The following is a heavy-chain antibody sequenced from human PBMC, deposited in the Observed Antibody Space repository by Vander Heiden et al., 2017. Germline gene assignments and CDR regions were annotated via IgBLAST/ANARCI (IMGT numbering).Heavy chain of an antibody. D-gene: IGHD4-17*01. CDR1: GFTFSNAW. V-gene: IGHV3-15*01. CDR2: IKSKADGGTT. CDR3: TTEGMTTVPSDAFDI. J-gene: IGHJ3*02. Sequence: EVQLVESGGGLVKPGGSLRLSCAASGFTFSNAWLSWVRQAPGKGLQWVGRIKSKADGGTTDYAAPVKGRFTISRDDSKNTLYLQMNSLKTEDTAVYYCTTEGMTTVPSDAFDIWGQGTMVTVSS.